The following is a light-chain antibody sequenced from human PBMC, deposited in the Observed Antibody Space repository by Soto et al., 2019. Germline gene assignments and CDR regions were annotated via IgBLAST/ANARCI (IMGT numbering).Light chain of an antibody. CDR2: WAS. CDR1: QSVLHSSHNKNY. V-gene: IGKV4-1*01. Sequence: DIVMTQSPDSLAVSLGERATINCKSSQSVLHSSHNKNYLAWYQQKPGQPPKLLIYWASTRKSGVPDRVSGSGSGTDFTLTISSLQAEEVAVYYCQHYYTTPRTFGQGTKVEIK. J-gene: IGKJ1*01. CDR3: QHYYTTPRT.